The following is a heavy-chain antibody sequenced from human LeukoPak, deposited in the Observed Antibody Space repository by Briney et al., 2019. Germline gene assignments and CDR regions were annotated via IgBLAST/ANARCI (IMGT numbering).Heavy chain of an antibody. CDR2: IYYSGST. D-gene: IGHD3-16*02. V-gene: IGHV4-39*07. J-gene: IGHJ3*01. CDR1: GGSLISTTYY. CDR3: ARAPRTGAWDMITFGGVIVHGDAFDF. Sequence: SETLSLTCAVSGGSLISTTYYWGWIRQPPGKGLEWIGSIYYSGSTYYNPSLKSRVTVSVDMSKNQFSLQLSSVTAADTAVYYCARAPRTGAWDMITFGGVIVHGDAFDFWGQGTMVTVSS.